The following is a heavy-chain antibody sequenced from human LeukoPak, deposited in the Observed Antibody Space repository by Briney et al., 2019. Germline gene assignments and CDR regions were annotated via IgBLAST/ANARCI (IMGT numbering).Heavy chain of an antibody. CDR3: ARGRIPYCRSTTCYARLDY. D-gene: IGHD2-2*01. CDR1: GFTFSNHA. V-gene: IGHV3-30*04. CDR2: ISFDESTN. J-gene: IGHJ4*02. Sequence: GGSLRLSCAASGFTFSNHAMHWVRQGPGKGLEWVALISFDESTNYYADSVKGRFTISRDNSKNTQYLQMNSLRPEDTAVYYCARGRIPYCRSTTCYARLDYWGQGTLVTVSS.